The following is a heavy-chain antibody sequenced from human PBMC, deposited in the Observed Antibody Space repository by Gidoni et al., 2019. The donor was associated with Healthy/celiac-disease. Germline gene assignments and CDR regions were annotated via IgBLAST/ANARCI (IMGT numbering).Heavy chain of an antibody. J-gene: IGHJ4*02. CDR2: INPNSGGT. CDR1: GYTFTGYY. CDR3: ARFPCSSTSCYHGAFDY. V-gene: IGHV1-2*02. D-gene: IGHD2-2*01. Sequence: QVQLVQSGAEVKKPGASVKVSCKASGYTFTGYYMHWLRQAPGQGLEWMGWINPNSGGTNYAQKFQGRVTMTRDTSISTAYMELSRLRSDDTAVYYCARFPCSSTSCYHGAFDYWGQGTLVTVSS.